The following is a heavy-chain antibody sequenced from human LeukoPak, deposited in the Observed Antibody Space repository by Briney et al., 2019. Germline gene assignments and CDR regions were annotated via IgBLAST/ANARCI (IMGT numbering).Heavy chain of an antibody. CDR2: ISWNSGSI. D-gene: IGHD6-19*01. CDR1: GFTFDDYA. V-gene: IGHV3-9*01. J-gene: IGHJ4*02. Sequence: GGSLRLSCAASGFTFDDYAMHWVRQAPGKGLEWVSGISWNSGSIGYADSVKGRFTISRDNAKNSLYLQMNSLRAEDTAVYYCAKKVPVAGTVDYWGQGTLVTVSS. CDR3: AKKVPVAGTVDY.